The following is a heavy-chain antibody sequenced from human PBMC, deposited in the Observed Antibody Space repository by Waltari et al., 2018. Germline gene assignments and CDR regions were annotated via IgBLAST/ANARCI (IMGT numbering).Heavy chain of an antibody. D-gene: IGHD2-15*01. CDR1: GGSISSSNW. J-gene: IGHJ4*02. CDR3: AREGGYCSGGSCYGVDY. CDR2: IYHSGST. V-gene: IGHV4-4*02. Sequence: QVQLQESGPGLVKPSGTLSLTCAVSGGSISSSNWWSWVRQPPGKGLEWIGEIYHSGSTNYNPSLKSRVTISVDKSKNQFSLKLSSVTAADTAVYYCAREGGYCSGGSCYGVDYWGQGTLVTISS.